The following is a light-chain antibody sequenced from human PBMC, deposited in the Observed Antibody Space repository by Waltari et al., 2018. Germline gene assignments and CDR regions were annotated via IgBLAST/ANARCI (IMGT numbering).Light chain of an antibody. Sequence: QLVLTQSPSASASLGASVKLTCTLSSGHSSNIIAWHQQQPGKGPRYLMGVNSDGSHSKGDEIPDRFSGSSSGAERYLTISSRQSDDEADYYCQTGGHGTWVFGGGTKLTVL. J-gene: IGLJ3*02. CDR3: QTGGHGTWV. CDR2: VNSDGSH. V-gene: IGLV4-69*01. CDR1: SGHSSNI.